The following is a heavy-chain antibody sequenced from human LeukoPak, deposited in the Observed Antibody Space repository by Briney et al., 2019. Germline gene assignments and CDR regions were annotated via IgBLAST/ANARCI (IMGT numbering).Heavy chain of an antibody. CDR1: GFTFSSYI. D-gene: IGHD2-2*02. CDR2: ISSSSIYI. J-gene: IGHJ4*02. CDR3: ARGPIPDY. Sequence: PGKSLRLSCAASGFTFSSYIMNWVRQAPGKGLEWVSSISSSSIYIYYADSLKGRFTISRDNAKNSLYLQMNSLRADDTAVYYCARGPIPDYWGQGTLVTVSS. V-gene: IGHV3-21*06.